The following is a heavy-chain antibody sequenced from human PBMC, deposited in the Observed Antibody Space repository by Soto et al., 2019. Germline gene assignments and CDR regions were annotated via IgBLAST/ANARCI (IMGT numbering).Heavy chain of an antibody. V-gene: IGHV1-3*01. J-gene: IGHJ6*02. CDR2: INAGNGNT. Sequence: QVQLVQSGAEVKKPGASVKVSCKASGYTFTSYAMHWVRKAPGQRLEWMGWINAGNGNTKYSQMFQGRVTITRDTPASTAYMERSSLRSEDTAVYYCASSYYYDSSGYSSLYYYYGMDVWGQGTTVTVSS. CDR3: ASSYYYDSSGYSSLYYYYGMDV. CDR1: GYTFTSYA. D-gene: IGHD3-22*01.